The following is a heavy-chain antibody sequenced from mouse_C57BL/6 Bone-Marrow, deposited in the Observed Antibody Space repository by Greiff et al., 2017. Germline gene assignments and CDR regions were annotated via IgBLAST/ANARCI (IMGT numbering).Heavy chain of an antibody. J-gene: IGHJ4*01. Sequence: DVKMKPSGGGLVKPGASLKLSCAASGFTFSSYAMSWVRQTPEKRLEWVATISDSGSYTYYPDNVKGRFTISRDKAKNNLYMQMSHLTSEDTAMYYCARASYDSYAMDYWGQGTSVTVSS. D-gene: IGHD2-4*01. CDR1: GFTFSSYA. CDR2: ISDSGSYT. V-gene: IGHV5-4*03. CDR3: ARASYDSYAMDY.